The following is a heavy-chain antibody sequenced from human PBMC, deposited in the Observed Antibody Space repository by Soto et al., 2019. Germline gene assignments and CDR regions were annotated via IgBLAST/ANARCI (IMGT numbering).Heavy chain of an antibody. CDR3: AKAARDCGGDCYSSYFDS. Sequence: AGGSLRRSCSASRFTFGCYAMSWGRQAPGKGLEWVPGITGDAANTLYADSVNGRFTISRDNSKNALYLQLNSLRAEDTAVYFCAKAARDCGGDCYSSYFDSWGQGALVTVSS. V-gene: IGHV3-23*01. CDR1: RFTFGCYA. J-gene: IGHJ4*02. CDR2: ITGDAANT. D-gene: IGHD2-21*02.